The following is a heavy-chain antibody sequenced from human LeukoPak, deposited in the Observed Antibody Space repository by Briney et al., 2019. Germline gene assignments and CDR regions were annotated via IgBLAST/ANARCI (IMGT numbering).Heavy chain of an antibody. CDR3: AREVGYYYDSSGYYDY. CDR2: IIPIFGTA. V-gene: IGHV1-69*06. J-gene: IGHJ4*02. Sequence: GASVKVSCKASGGTFSNYAISWVRQAPGQGLEWMGGIIPIFGTANYAQKFQGRVTITADKSTSTAYMELSSLRSEDTAVYYCAREVGYYYDSSGYYDYWGQGTLVTVSS. D-gene: IGHD3-22*01. CDR1: GGTFSNYA.